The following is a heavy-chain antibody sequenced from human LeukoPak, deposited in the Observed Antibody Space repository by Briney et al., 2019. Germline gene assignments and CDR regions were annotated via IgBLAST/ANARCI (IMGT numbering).Heavy chain of an antibody. CDR1: GFTVSSNY. D-gene: IGHD3-9*01. J-gene: IGHJ4*02. Sequence: GGSLRLSCAASGFTVSSNYMSWVRQAPGKGLEWVSVIYSGGSTDYADSVKGRFTISRDKAKNTLDLQMSRLRVEDTAVYYCAKAADWLAADYSDYWGQGTLVTVSS. CDR3: AKAADWLAADYSDY. V-gene: IGHV3-53*01. CDR2: IYSGGST.